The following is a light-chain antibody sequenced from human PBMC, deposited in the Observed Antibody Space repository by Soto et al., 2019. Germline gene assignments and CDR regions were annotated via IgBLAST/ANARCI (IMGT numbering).Light chain of an antibody. V-gene: IGKV3-20*01. Sequence: EIVLTQSPGTLSLSPGERATLSCRASQSVSSSYFAWYQQKPGQAPRLLIYGASSRATGNPDRFSGSGSGTDFTLTISRLEAEDCAVYYCQQYGISPPLTFGGGTKVEIK. J-gene: IGKJ4*01. CDR2: GAS. CDR3: QQYGISPPLT. CDR1: QSVSSSY.